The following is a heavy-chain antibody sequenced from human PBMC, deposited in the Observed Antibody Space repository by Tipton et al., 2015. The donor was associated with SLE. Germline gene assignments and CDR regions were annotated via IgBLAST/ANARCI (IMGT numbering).Heavy chain of an antibody. V-gene: IGHV3-21*01. CDR2: ISSSSSYI. J-gene: IGHJ3*02. CDR3: ARVVAVEFDI. CDR1: GFTFSSYS. D-gene: IGHD6-19*01. Sequence: SLRLSCAASGFTFSSYSMNWVRQAPGKGLEWVSSISSSSSYIYYADSVKGRFAISRDNAKNSLYLQMNSLRAEDTAVYYCARVVAVEFDIWGQGTMVTVSS.